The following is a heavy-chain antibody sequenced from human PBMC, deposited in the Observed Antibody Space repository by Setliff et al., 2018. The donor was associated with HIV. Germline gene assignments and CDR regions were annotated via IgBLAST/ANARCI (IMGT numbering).Heavy chain of an antibody. Sequence: PGGSLRLSCAASGFTFSSYAMSWVRQAPGKGLEWVSTISGSGGSTFYADSVKGRFTISRDNSKNTLFLQVNSLRAEDTAVYYCARGRYRSRWYASDHYYIDVWGKGTTVTVSS. CDR1: GFTFSSYA. J-gene: IGHJ6*03. D-gene: IGHD6-13*01. CDR2: ISGSGGST. V-gene: IGHV3-23*01. CDR3: ARGRYRSRWYASDHYYIDV.